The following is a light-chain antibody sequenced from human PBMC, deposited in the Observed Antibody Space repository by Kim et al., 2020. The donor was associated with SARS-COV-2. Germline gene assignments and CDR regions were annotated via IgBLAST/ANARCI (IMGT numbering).Light chain of an antibody. CDR1: SSNIGAGYD. CDR2: GNS. Sequence: QLVLTQPPSVSGAPGQRVTISCTGSSSNIGAGYDVHWYQQLPGTAPKLLIYGNSNRPSGVPDRFSGSKSGTSASLAITGLQAEDEADYYCQSYDNSLSGSKVFGGGTQLTVL. J-gene: IGLJ3*02. V-gene: IGLV1-40*01. CDR3: QSYDNSLSGSKV.